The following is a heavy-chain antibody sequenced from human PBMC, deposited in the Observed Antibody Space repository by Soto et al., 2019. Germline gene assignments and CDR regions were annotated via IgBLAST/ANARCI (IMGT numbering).Heavy chain of an antibody. V-gene: IGHV3-23*01. J-gene: IGHJ4*02. CDR3: ARARNSNSWGGSLGY. D-gene: IGHD6-13*01. CDR1: GFTSNRYA. CDR2: ISGGGEST. Sequence: GGSLRLSCAVSGFTSNRYAMSWVRQAPGKGLEWVSGISGGGESTYYADSVKGRFTISRDNSKNTLYLQINSLRADDTAVYYCARARNSNSWGGSLGYWGQGTLVTVSS.